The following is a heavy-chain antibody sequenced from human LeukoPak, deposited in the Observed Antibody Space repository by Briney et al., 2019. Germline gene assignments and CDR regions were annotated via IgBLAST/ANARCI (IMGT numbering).Heavy chain of an antibody. Sequence: PGGSLRLSCAASGFTLSSYAMSWVRQAPGKGLEWVSAISGSGGSTYYADSVKGRFTISRDNSKNTLYLQMNSLRAEDTAVYYCAKDRSGSYYGGSNWFDPWGQGTLVTVSS. J-gene: IGHJ5*02. V-gene: IGHV3-23*01. D-gene: IGHD1-26*01. CDR1: GFTLSSYA. CDR2: ISGSGGST. CDR3: AKDRSGSYYGGSNWFDP.